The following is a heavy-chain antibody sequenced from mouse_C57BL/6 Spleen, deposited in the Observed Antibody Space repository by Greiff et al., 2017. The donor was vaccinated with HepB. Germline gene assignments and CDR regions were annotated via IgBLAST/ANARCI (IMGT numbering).Heavy chain of an antibody. CDR3: ASCYDDDGWFAY. J-gene: IGHJ3*01. Sequence: VKLQESGAELVKPGASVKMSCKASGYNFNSYWINWVKQRPGQGLEWIGDIDPGNGSTEYNEKFQSKATMTVDTSSSTAYLQLSSLTSEDSAVYYCASCYDDDGWFAYWGQGTLVTVSA. CDR2: IDPGNGST. CDR1: GYNFNSYW. V-gene: IGHV1-55*01. D-gene: IGHD2-4*01.